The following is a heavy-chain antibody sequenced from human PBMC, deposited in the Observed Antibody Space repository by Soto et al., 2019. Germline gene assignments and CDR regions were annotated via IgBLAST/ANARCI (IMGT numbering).Heavy chain of an antibody. Sequence: EVQLVESGGDLVQPGGSLRLSCAASGFTFSNYDMHWVRQATGKGLEWVSTISTAGNTYSPGSVKGRFTISRENAKNSLYLQMNSLRVDDTAVYYCARGRDSRLYYFDYWGQGTLVTVSS. CDR3: ARGRDSRLYYFDY. V-gene: IGHV3-13*01. CDR1: GFTFSNYD. CDR2: ISTAGNT. J-gene: IGHJ4*02. D-gene: IGHD2-21*01.